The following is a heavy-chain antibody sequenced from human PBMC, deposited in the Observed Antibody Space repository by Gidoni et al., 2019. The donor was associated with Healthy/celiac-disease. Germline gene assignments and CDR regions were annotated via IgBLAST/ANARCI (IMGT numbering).Heavy chain of an antibody. CDR3: ARDRRYSSGWSLFDY. CDR2: IKQDGSEK. J-gene: IGHJ4*02. D-gene: IGHD6-19*01. CDR1: GFTFSSYW. V-gene: IGHV3-7*01. Sequence: EVQLVESGGGLVQPVGSLRLSCAASGFTFSSYWMSWVRQAPGKGLEWVANIKQDGSEKYYVDSVKGRFTISRDNAKNSLYLQMNSLRAEDTAVYYCARDRRYSSGWSLFDYWGQGTLVTVSS.